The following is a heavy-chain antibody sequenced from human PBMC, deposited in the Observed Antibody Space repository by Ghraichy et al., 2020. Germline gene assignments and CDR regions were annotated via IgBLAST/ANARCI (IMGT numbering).Heavy chain of an antibody. D-gene: IGHD1-26*01. CDR2: IYSGGST. J-gene: IGHJ6*02. V-gene: IGHV3-53*01. CDR3: ARDRWDYYYGMDV. CDR1: GFTVSSNY. Sequence: GESLNISCAASGFTVSSNYMSWVRQAPGKGLEWVSVIYSGGSTYYADSVKGRFTISRDNSKNTLYLQMNSLRAEDTAVYYCARDRWDYYYGMDVWGQGTTVTVSS.